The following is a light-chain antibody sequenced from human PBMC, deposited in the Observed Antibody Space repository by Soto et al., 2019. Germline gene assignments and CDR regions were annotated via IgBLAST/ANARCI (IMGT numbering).Light chain of an antibody. Sequence: EIVLTQSPGTLSLSPGERATLSCRASQSVCSSYLAWYQQKPGQAPRLLIYDASSRATGIPDRFSGSGSETDFTLTISRLEPEDFAVYYCQHYGSSRTFGQGTKV. CDR3: QHYGSSRT. CDR2: DAS. J-gene: IGKJ1*01. V-gene: IGKV3-20*01. CDR1: QSVCSSY.